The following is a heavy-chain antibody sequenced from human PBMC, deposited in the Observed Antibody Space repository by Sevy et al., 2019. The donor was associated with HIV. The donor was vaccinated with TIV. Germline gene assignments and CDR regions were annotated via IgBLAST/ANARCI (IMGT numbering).Heavy chain of an antibody. J-gene: IGHJ4*02. CDR2: IYYSGST. CDR3: ARGQYYDSSVYYYGGYYFDY. D-gene: IGHD3-22*01. CDR1: GGSISSYY. Sequence: SETLSLTCTVSGGSISSYYWSWIRQPPGKGLEWIGYIYYSGSTNYNPSLKSRVTISVDMSKNQFSLNLSSVTAADTAVYYCARGQYYDSSVYYYGGYYFDYWGQGTLVTVSS. V-gene: IGHV4-59*01.